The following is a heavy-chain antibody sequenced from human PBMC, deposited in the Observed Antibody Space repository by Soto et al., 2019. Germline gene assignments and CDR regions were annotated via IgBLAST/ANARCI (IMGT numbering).Heavy chain of an antibody. CDR3: ARVGLGYYYYYGMDV. D-gene: IGHD3-9*01. J-gene: IGHJ6*02. V-gene: IGHV1-24*01. Sequence: ASVKVSCKVSGYTLTELSMHWVRQAPGKGLEWMGGFDPEDGETIYAQKFQGRVTMTTDTSTSTAYMELRSLRSDDTAVYYCARVGLGYYYYYGMDVWGQGTTVTVSS. CDR2: FDPEDGET. CDR1: GYTLTELS.